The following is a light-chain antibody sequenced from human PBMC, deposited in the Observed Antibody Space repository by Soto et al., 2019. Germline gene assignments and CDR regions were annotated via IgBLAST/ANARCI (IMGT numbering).Light chain of an antibody. V-gene: IGLV1-44*01. CDR2: SNN. J-gene: IGLJ2*01. Sequence: QSVLTQPPSASGTPGQRVTISCSGSSSNIGSNTVNWYQQLPGTAPKLLIYSNNQRPSGVPDRISGSKSGTSASLAISGLQSEHEADYYCAAWDDSLNGPVFGGGTMLTVL. CDR1: SSNIGSNT. CDR3: AAWDDSLNGPV.